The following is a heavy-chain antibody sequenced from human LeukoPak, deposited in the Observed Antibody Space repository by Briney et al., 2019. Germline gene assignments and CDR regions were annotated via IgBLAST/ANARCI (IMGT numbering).Heavy chain of an antibody. V-gene: IGHV3-9*01. J-gene: IGHJ4*02. CDR2: ITWNSDDM. CDR1: GFTFDGYG. Sequence: QPGRSLRLSCAASGFTFDGYGMYWVRQAPGKGLEWVSGITWNSDDMACADSVKGRFTISRDNAKNCLYLQMNSLRVEDTALYYCTKVTDWRTGFDYWGQGTLVTVSS. D-gene: IGHD3-9*01. CDR3: TKVTDWRTGFDY.